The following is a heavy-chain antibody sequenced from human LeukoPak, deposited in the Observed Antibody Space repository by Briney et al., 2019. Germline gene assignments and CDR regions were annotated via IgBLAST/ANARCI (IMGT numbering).Heavy chain of an antibody. D-gene: IGHD3-22*01. CDR3: ARDWGRGYQRSFDY. Sequence: KPSETLSLTCTVSGDSVTTYYWSWIRQPPGKGLEWLGYVYYSGSATYNPSLKSRVTISVDTSKNQFSLKLSSVTAADTAVYYCARDWGRGYQRSFDYWGQGTLVTVSS. J-gene: IGHJ4*02. CDR1: GDSVTTYY. V-gene: IGHV4-59*02. CDR2: VYYSGSA.